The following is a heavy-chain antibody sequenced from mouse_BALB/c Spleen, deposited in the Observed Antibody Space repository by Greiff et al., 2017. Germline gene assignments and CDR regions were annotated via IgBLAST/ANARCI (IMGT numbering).Heavy chain of an antibody. J-gene: IGHJ1*01. Sequence: VQLQQSGAELVKPGASVKLSCTASGFNIKDTYMHWVKQRPEQGLEWIGRIDPANGNTIYDPKFQGKASITADTSSNTAYLQLSSLTSEDTAVYYCARRGNYGSSYGWYFDVWGAGTTVTVSS. D-gene: IGHD1-1*01. CDR1: GFNIKDTY. V-gene: IGHV14-3*02. CDR2: IDPANGNT. CDR3: ARRGNYGSSYGWYFDV.